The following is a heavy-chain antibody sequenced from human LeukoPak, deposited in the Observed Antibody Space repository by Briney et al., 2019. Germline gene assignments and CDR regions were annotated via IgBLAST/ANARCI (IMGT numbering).Heavy chain of an antibody. J-gene: IGHJ4*02. CDR2: IYYSGCT. D-gene: IGHD4-17*01. Sequence: SETLSLTCTVSGGSISSGDYYWSWIRQPPGKGLEGIGYIYYSGCTYYNPSLQSRVTISVDTSKNEFSLNLSSVTAADTAVYYCATDQDYGDYGWAQGTLVTVSS. CDR1: GGSISSGDYY. CDR3: ATDQDYGDYG. V-gene: IGHV4-30-4*08.